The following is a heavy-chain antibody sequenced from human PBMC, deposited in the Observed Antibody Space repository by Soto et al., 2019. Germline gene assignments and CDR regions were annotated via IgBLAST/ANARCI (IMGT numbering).Heavy chain of an antibody. CDR3: APAPAGLDV. CDR1: GFTFSSYE. CDR2: ISSSGDTI. J-gene: IGHJ6*02. D-gene: IGHD2-2*01. V-gene: IGHV3-48*03. Sequence: EVQLVESGGGLVQPGGSLRLSCAASGFTFSSYEMNWVRQAPGKGLEWVAYISSSGDTIYYADSVKGRFTISRDNADNSLYLQMNSLGAAETAVYYCAPAPAGLDVWGQGTTVIVS.